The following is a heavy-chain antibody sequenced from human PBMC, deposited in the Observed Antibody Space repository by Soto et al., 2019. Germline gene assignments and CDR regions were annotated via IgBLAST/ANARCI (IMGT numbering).Heavy chain of an antibody. CDR3: ARLEGLATISYYFDF. D-gene: IGHD3-9*01. CDR1: DDSINSDKYY. CDR2: IYYRGNA. V-gene: IGHV4-39*01. Sequence: PSETLSLTCSVSDDSINSDKYYWGWIRQPPGKGLEWIGSIYYRGNAYYNPSLQTRVTISLDKSKSQFSLKLNSVTAADPAVYFCARLEGLATISYYFDFWGPGALVTVSS. J-gene: IGHJ4*02.